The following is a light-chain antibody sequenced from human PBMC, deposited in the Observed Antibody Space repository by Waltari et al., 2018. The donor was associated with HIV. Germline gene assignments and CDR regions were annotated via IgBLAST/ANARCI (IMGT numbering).Light chain of an antibody. Sequence: DIQMTQSPSSLSASVTDRVTITCRASQSISIYLNWYKQKPGKPPKLLIRAASTLQSGVPSRFSGSGSGTDFTLTISSLQPEDFASYYCQQSYGTPRTFGQGTRLEIK. CDR3: QQSYGTPRT. V-gene: IGKV1-39*01. J-gene: IGKJ2*01. CDR2: AAS. CDR1: QSISIY.